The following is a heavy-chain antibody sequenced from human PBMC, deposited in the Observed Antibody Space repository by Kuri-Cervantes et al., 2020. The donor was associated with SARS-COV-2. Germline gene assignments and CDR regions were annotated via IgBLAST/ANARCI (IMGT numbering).Heavy chain of an antibody. Sequence: SETLSLTCTVSGGSISSSSYYWGWIRQPPGKGLEWIGSIYYSGSTYYNPSLKSRVTISVDTSKNQFSLKLGSVTAADTAVYYCARHLNYYDSSGYYRTWYFDLWGRGTLVTVSS. CDR1: GGSISSSSYY. J-gene: IGHJ2*01. V-gene: IGHV4-39*01. CDR3: ARHLNYYDSSGYYRTWYFDL. D-gene: IGHD3-22*01. CDR2: IYYSGST.